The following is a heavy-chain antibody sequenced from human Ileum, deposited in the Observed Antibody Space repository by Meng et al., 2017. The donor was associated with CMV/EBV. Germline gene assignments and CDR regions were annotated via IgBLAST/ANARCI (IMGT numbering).Heavy chain of an antibody. D-gene: IGHD6-6*01. CDR3: ARVEYSSSSARGSGDY. Sequence: GESLKISCAASGYTFTSYYMHWVRQAPGQGLEWMGIINPSGGSTSYAQKFQGRVTMTRDTSTSTVYMELSSLRSEDTAVYYCARVEYSSSSARGSGDYWGQGTLVTVSS. V-gene: IGHV1-46*01. J-gene: IGHJ4*02. CDR1: GYTFTSYY. CDR2: INPSGGST.